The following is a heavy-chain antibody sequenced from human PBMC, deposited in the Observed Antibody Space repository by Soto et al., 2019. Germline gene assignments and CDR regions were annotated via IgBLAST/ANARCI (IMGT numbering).Heavy chain of an antibody. Sequence: SVKVSCKASGGTFSSYAISWVRQAPGQGLEWMGGIIPIFGTANYAQKFQGRVTITADESTSTAYMELSSLRSEDTAVYYCARGHLAYYDFWSGYHWPWFDPWGQGTLV. CDR3: ARGHLAYYDFWSGYHWPWFDP. CDR1: GGTFSSYA. V-gene: IGHV1-69*13. CDR2: IIPIFGTA. D-gene: IGHD3-3*01. J-gene: IGHJ5*02.